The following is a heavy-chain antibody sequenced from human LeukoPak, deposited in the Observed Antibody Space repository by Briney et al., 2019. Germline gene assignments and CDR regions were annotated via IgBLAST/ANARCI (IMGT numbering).Heavy chain of an antibody. CDR3: ERDTRRQRSSGYYLMDAFDI. CDR2: SIPNFGTR. J-gene: IGHJ3*02. CDR1: GGTFRSYA. Sequence: SETLSCNSSGGTFRSYAISWVRQPPGQGLEWMWRSIPNFGTRNYAQKYRGRDTSITEESTSTAYMELRSLRSEDTAVYYCERDTRRQRSSGYYLMDAFDIWGQGTMVTVSS. V-gene: IGHV1-69*05. D-gene: IGHD3-22*01.